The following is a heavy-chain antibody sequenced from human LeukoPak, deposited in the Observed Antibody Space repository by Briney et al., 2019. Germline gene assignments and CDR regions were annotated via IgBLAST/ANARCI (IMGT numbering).Heavy chain of an antibody. Sequence: SETLSLTCTVSGGSISSYYWSWIRQPPGKGLEWIGYIYYSGSANYNPSLKSRVTISVDTSKNQFSLKLSSVTAADTAVYYCARQVGSSSLDVWGQGTKVTVCS. J-gene: IGHJ6*02. CDR2: IYYSGSA. CDR3: ARQVGSSSLDV. V-gene: IGHV4-59*08. CDR1: GGSISSYY. D-gene: IGHD6-13*01.